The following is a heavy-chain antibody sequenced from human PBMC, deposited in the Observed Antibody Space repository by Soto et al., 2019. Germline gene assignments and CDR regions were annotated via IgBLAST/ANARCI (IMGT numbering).Heavy chain of an antibody. CDR2: INPSGGST. CDR3: AKVQGPGARPYYFDY. Sequence: GASVKVSCKASGYTFTSYYMHWVRQAPGQGLEWMGIINPSGGSTSYAQKFQGRVTMTRDTSTSTVYMELSSLRSEDTAVYYCAKVQGPGARPYYFDYWGQGTLVTVSS. D-gene: IGHD3-10*01. J-gene: IGHJ4*02. CDR1: GYTFTSYY. V-gene: IGHV1-46*01.